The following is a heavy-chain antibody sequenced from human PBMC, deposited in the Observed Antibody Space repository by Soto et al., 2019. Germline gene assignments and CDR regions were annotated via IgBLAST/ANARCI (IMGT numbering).Heavy chain of an antibody. CDR3: AKGSTVTGFDY. J-gene: IGHJ4*02. CDR1: GFTFSSYG. Sequence: GSLRLSCAASGFTFSSYGMHWVRQAPGKGLEWVAVISYDGSNKYYADSVKGRFTISRDNSKNTLYLQMNSLRAEDTAVYYCAKGSTVTGFDYWGQGTLVTVSS. D-gene: IGHD4-17*01. CDR2: ISYDGSNK. V-gene: IGHV3-30*18.